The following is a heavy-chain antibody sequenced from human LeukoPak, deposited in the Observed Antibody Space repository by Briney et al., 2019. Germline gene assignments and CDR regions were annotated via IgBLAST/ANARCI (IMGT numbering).Heavy chain of an antibody. CDR3: ARGGAMVRGVRNKFDY. CDR2: INHSGST. J-gene: IGHJ4*02. D-gene: IGHD3-10*01. CDR1: GGSFGGYY. Sequence: SETLSLTCAVYGGSFGGYYWSWIRQPPGKGLEWIGEINHSGSTNYNPSLKSRVTISVDTSKNQFSLKLSSVTAADTAVYYCARGGAMVRGVRNKFDYWGQGTLVTVSS. V-gene: IGHV4-34*01.